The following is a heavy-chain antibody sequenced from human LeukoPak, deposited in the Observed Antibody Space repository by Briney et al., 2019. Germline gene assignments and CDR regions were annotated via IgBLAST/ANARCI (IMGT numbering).Heavy chain of an antibody. CDR2: INPNSGGT. CDR3: ARGTYYYDSSGYY. D-gene: IGHD3-22*01. Sequence: RASVKVSCKASGYTFTGYYMHWVRQAPGQGLEWMGWINPNSGGTNYAQKFQGRVTMTRDTSISTAYMELSRLRSDDTAVYYCARGTYYYDSSGYYWGQGTLVTVSS. CDR1: GYTFTGYY. J-gene: IGHJ4*02. V-gene: IGHV1-2*02.